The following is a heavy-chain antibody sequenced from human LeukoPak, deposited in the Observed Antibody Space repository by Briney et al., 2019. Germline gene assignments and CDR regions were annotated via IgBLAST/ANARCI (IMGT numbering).Heavy chain of an antibody. D-gene: IGHD3-9*01. CDR3: ASFNDILTGYSFDY. J-gene: IGHJ4*02. Sequence: ASVKVSCKASGYTFTGYYMHWVRQAPGQGLEWMGWINPNSGGTNYAQKFQGRVTMTRDTSISTAYMELSRLRSDDTATYYCASFNDILTGYSFDYWGQGTLVTVSS. V-gene: IGHV1-2*02. CDR2: INPNSGGT. CDR1: GYTFTGYY.